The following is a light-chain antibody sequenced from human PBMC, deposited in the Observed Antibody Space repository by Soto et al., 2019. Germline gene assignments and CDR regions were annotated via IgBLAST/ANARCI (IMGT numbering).Light chain of an antibody. CDR2: EVI. CDR1: SSDIGGYNY. V-gene: IGLV2-11*01. CDR3: CSDAGSYTHV. J-gene: IGLJ1*01. Sequence: QSALTQPRSVSGSPGQSVTISCTGTSSDIGGYNYVSWYQQHPGKAPKLMIYEVIKRPSGVPDRFSGPKSGNTASLTIYGHQAEEEDDYYCCSDAGSYTHVFGTGTKLTVL.